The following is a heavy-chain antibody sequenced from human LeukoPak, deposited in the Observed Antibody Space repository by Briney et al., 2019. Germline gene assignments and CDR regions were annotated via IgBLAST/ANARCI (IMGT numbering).Heavy chain of an antibody. V-gene: IGHV4-30-4*08. D-gene: IGHD2-15*01. CDR2: IYYSGST. J-gene: IGHJ3*02. CDR1: GGSISSGDYY. CDR3: GSDQRQIGAFDI. Sequence: SETLSLTCTVSGGSISSGDYYWSWIRQPPGKGLEWIGYIYYSGSTYYNPSLKSPVTISVDTSKNQFSLKLSSVTAADTAVYYCGSDQRQIGAFDIWGQGTMVTVSS.